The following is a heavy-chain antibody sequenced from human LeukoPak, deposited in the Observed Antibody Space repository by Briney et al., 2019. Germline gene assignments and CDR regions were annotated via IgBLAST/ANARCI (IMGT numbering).Heavy chain of an antibody. J-gene: IGHJ6*03. D-gene: IGHD3-10*01. V-gene: IGHV4-4*07. Sequence: SETLSLTCTVSGGSISSYYWSWVRQPADKGLEWIGRIYTSGSTNYNPSLKSRVTISADTSKNQFSLKLSSVTAADTAMYYCARVSDYYYYYMDVWGKGTTVTVSS. CDR1: GGSISSYY. CDR2: IYTSGST. CDR3: ARVSDYYYYYMDV.